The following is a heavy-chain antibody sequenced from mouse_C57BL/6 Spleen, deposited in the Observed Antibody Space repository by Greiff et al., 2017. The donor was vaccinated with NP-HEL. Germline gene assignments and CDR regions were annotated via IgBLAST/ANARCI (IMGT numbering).Heavy chain of an antibody. CDR1: GYTFTSYW. V-gene: IGHV1-53*01. CDR2: INPSNGGT. D-gene: IGHD2-5*01. CDR3: ASAYYSNHADYAMDY. Sequence: QVQLQQPGTELVKPGASVKLSCKASGYTFTSYWMHWVKQRPGQGLEWIGNINPSNGGTNFNEKFKSKATLTVDKSSSTAYMQLSSLTSEDSAVYYCASAYYSNHADYAMDYWGQGTSVTVSS. J-gene: IGHJ4*01.